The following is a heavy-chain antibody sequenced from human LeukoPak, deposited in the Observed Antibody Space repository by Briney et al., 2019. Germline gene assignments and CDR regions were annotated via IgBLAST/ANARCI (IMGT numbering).Heavy chain of an antibody. Sequence: GGSLRLSCAASGFTFSSYWMHWVRQAPGKGLVWVSRINSDGSSTSYADSVKGRFIISRDNAKNSHYLQMNSLRVDDTAVYFCARGTYRSSSPSIGMPYYLDYWGQGILVTVSS. CDR2: INSDGSST. CDR1: GFTFSSYW. CDR3: ARGTYRSSSPSIGMPYYLDY. V-gene: IGHV3-74*01. D-gene: IGHD6-6*01. J-gene: IGHJ4*02.